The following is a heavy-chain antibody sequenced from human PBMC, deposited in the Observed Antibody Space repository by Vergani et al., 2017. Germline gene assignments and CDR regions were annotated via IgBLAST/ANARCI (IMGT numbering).Heavy chain of an antibody. Sequence: QVQLVQSGAEVKKPGASVKVSCKASGYTFTSYGISWVRQAPGQGLEWMGWISAYNGNTNYAQKLQGRVTMTTDTSTSTAYMELRSLRSDDTAVYYCARDHRDYYDSTNRPHGMDVWGQGTTVTVSS. V-gene: IGHV1-18*01. CDR1: GYTFTSYG. J-gene: IGHJ6*02. CDR2: ISAYNGNT. CDR3: ARDHRDYYDSTNRPHGMDV. D-gene: IGHD3-22*01.